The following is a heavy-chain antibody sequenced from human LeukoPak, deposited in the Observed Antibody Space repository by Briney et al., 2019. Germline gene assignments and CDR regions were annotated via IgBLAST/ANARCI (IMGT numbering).Heavy chain of an antibody. Sequence: GGSLRLSCAASGFTFSSYWMHWVRQAPGKGLVSVSRINSDGRSTSYADSVKGRFTISRDNAKNTLYLQMNSLRAEDTAVYYCARDQSSGWYPHWFDPWGQGTLVTVSS. V-gene: IGHV3-74*01. CDR3: ARDQSSGWYPHWFDP. D-gene: IGHD6-19*01. CDR2: INSDGRST. J-gene: IGHJ5*02. CDR1: GFTFSSYW.